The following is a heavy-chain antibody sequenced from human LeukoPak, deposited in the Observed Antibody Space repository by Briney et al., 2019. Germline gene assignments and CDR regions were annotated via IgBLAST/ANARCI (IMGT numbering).Heavy chain of an antibody. D-gene: IGHD6-19*01. Sequence: PGGSLRLSCAASGFTFSTYTMHWVRQAPGKGLEFVAAISSKGDYTHYANSVKGRSTISRDNPKNTLHLEMGSLRAEDMAVYYCARPSSSGWYAPFFWGQGTLVTVSS. CDR3: ARPSSSGWYAPFF. J-gene: IGHJ4*02. CDR1: GFTFSTYT. CDR2: ISSKGDYT. V-gene: IGHV3-64*01.